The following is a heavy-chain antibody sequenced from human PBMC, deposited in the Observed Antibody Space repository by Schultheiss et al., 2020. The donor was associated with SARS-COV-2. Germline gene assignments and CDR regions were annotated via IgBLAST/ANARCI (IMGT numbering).Heavy chain of an antibody. CDR3: ARASSYYYDSSGPSGAFDI. CDR2: ISAYNGNT. J-gene: IGHJ3*02. CDR1: GYTFTSYG. D-gene: IGHD3-22*01. Sequence: ASVKVSCKASGYTFTSYGISWVRQAPGQGLEWMGWISAYNGNTNYAQKLQGRVTMTTDTSTSTAYMELRSLRSDDTAVYYCARASSYYYDSSGPSGAFDIWGQGTMVTVSS. V-gene: IGHV1-18*01.